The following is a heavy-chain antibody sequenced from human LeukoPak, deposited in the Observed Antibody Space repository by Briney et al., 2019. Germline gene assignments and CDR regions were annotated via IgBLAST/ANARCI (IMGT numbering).Heavy chain of an antibody. Sequence: SETLSLTCTVSGGSISSSSYYWGWIRQPPGKGLGWIGSIYYSGSTYYNPSLKSRVTISVDTSKNQFSLKLSSVTAADMAVYYCARQEVNYYYYMDVWGKGTTVTVSS. CDR2: IYYSGST. J-gene: IGHJ6*03. CDR3: ARQEVNYYYYMDV. V-gene: IGHV4-39*01. CDR1: GGSISSSSYY.